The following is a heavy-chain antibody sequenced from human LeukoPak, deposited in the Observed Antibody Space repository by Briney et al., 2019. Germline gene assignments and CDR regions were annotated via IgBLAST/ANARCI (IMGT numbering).Heavy chain of an antibody. CDR1: GGSFSGYY. CDR2: INHSGST. V-gene: IGHV4-34*01. CDR3: ARAVLKRRKYSYGYEDY. Sequence: PSETLSLTCAVYGGSFSGYYWSWIRQPPGKGLEWIGEINHSGSTNYNPSLKSRVTISVDTSTPQFSLKLSSVTAADTAVYYCARAVLKRRKYSYGYEDYWGQGTLGTVSS. D-gene: IGHD5-18*01. J-gene: IGHJ4*02.